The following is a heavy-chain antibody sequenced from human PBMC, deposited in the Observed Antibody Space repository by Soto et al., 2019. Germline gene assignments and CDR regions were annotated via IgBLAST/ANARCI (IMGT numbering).Heavy chain of an antibody. V-gene: IGHV3-33*01. Sequence: GGSLRLSCAASGFTFSSYGMHWVRQAPGKGLEWVAVIWYDGSNKYYADSVKGRFTISRDNSKNTLYLQMNSLRAEDTAVYYCARTYSSSWYAGLVSYYYGMDVWGQGTTVTVSS. D-gene: IGHD6-13*01. CDR3: ARTYSSSWYAGLVSYYYGMDV. CDR2: IWYDGSNK. CDR1: GFTFSSYG. J-gene: IGHJ6*02.